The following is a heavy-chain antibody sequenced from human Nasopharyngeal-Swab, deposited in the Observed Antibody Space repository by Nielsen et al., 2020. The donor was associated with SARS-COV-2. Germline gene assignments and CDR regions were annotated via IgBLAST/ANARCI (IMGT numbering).Heavy chain of an antibody. D-gene: IGHD3-16*02. V-gene: IGHV3-33*01. CDR3: ARDRITFGGVIVKGDAFDI. Sequence: VRQMSGKGLAWVAVIWYDGSNKYYADSVKGRFTISRDNSKNTLYLQMNSLRAEDTAVYYCARDRITFGGVIVKGDAFDIWGQGTMVTVSS. J-gene: IGHJ3*02. CDR2: IWYDGSNK.